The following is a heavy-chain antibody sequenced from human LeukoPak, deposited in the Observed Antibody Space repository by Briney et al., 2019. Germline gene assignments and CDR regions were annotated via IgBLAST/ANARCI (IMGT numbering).Heavy chain of an antibody. V-gene: IGHV3-30*04. CDR1: GFTFSSYA. D-gene: IGHD3-10*01. CDR2: ISYDGSKK. Sequence: GGSLRLSCAASGFTFSSYAMHWVRQAPGKGLEWVAVISYDGSKKYYADSVKGRFTISRDNSKNTLCLAMNSLRAEDTAVYYCARDRESTYDFDYWGQGTLVTVSS. CDR3: ARDRESTYDFDY. J-gene: IGHJ4*02.